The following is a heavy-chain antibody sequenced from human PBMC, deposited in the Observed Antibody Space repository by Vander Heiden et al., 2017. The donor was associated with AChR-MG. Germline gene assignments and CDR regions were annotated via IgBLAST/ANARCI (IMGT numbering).Heavy chain of an antibody. D-gene: IGHD3-16*02. Sequence: EVQLVQSGAEVKKPGESLKISCKGSGYSFTRYWVGWVGQMPGKGLEWMGIIYPGDSDTRYSPSFQGQVTISADKSISTAYLQWSSLKASDTAMYYCARLGSTFGGVIVNYYFDYWGQGTLVTVSS. J-gene: IGHJ4*02. CDR2: IYPGDSDT. CDR1: GYSFTRYW. V-gene: IGHV5-51*01. CDR3: ARLGSTFGGVIVNYYFDY.